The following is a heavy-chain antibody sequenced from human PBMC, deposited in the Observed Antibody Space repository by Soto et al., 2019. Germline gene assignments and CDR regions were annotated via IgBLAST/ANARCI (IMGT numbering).Heavy chain of an antibody. V-gene: IGHV3-53*01. D-gene: IGHD3-10*01. J-gene: IGHJ5*02. CDR2: IYSGGST. CDR3: ARTLGLLWFGESPNHTWFDP. CDR1: GFTVSSNY. Sequence: GGSLRLSCAASGFTVSSNYMSWVRQAPGKGLEWVSVIYSGGSTYYADSVKGRFTISRDNSKSTLYLQMNSLRAEDTAVYYCARTLGLLWFGESPNHTWFDPWGQGTLVTVSS.